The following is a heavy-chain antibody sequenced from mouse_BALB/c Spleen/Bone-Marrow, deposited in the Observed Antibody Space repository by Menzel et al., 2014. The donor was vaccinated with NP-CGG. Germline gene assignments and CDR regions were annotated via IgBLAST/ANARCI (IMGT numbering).Heavy chain of an antibody. CDR2: INPYNDGT. D-gene: IGHD1-1*01. J-gene: IGHJ4*01. CDR1: GYTFTSYV. Sequence: LVESGPELVKPGASVKMSCKASGYTFTSYVMHWVKQKPGQGLEWIGYINPYNDGTKYNEKFKGKAALTSDKSSSTAYMELSSLTSEDSAVYYCARSLLRYYAMDYWGQGTSVTVSS. CDR3: ARSLLRYYAMDY. V-gene: IGHV1-14*01.